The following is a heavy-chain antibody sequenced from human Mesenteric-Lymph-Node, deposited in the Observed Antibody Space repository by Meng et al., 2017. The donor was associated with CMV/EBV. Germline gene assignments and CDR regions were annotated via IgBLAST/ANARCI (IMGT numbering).Heavy chain of an antibody. CDR1: GDSVSSGNYY. J-gene: IGHJ6*02. CDR2: IFYSGST. D-gene: IGHD6-19*01. CDR3: GRGPTVAGTGYYYYGMDV. V-gene: IGHV4-61*01. Sequence: SETLSLTCTVSGDSVSSGNYYWSWIRQPPGKGLEWIGYIFYSGSTDYNPSLKSRVTISVDTSKNQFSLRLSSVTAADTAVYYCGRGPTVAGTGYYYYGMDVWGQGTTVTVSS.